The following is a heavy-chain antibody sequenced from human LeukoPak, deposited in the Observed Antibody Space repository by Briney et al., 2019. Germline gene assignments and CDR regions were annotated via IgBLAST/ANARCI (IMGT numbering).Heavy chain of an antibody. J-gene: IGHJ4*02. Sequence: PSETLSLTCTVSGYPISSGYYWGWIRQPPGKGLEWIGSIYHSGSTYYNPSLKSRVTISVDTSKNQFSLKLSSVTAADTAVYYCAREDWGYRPYYYFDYWGQGTLVTVSS. D-gene: IGHD3-16*02. V-gene: IGHV4-38-2*02. CDR2: IYHSGST. CDR3: AREDWGYRPYYYFDY. CDR1: GYPISSGYY.